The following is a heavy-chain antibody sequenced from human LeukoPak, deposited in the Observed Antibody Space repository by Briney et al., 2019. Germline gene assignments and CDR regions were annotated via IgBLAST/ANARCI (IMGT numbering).Heavy chain of an antibody. Sequence: GGSLRLSCAASGFTFSSYWMSWVRQAPGKGLEWVANIKQDGSEKYYVDSVKGRFTISRDNSKNTLYLQMNSLRAEDTAVYYCAKDRAGDDYWGQGTLVTVSS. CDR2: IKQDGSEK. V-gene: IGHV3-7*03. J-gene: IGHJ4*02. CDR3: AKDRAGDDY. CDR1: GFTFSSYW. D-gene: IGHD3-16*01.